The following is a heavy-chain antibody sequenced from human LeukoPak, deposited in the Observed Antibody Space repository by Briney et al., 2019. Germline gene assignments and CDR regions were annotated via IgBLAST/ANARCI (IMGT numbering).Heavy chain of an antibody. J-gene: IGHJ6*03. Sequence: ASVKVSSKASGYTFTGYYMHWVRQAPGQGLEWMGWINPNSGGTNYAQKFQGRVTMTRDASISTAYMELSRLRSDDTAVYYCARTSSSGWYFDYYYYMDVWGKGTTVTVSS. D-gene: IGHD6-19*01. CDR1: GYTFTGYY. V-gene: IGHV1-2*02. CDR2: INPNSGGT. CDR3: ARTSSSGWYFDYYYYMDV.